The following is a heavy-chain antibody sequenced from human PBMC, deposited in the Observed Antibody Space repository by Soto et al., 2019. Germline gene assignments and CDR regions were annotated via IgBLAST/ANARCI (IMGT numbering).Heavy chain of an antibody. D-gene: IGHD1-26*01. CDR2: ISPSGDYA. Sequence: EVQLLESGGGFEQPGGSPRLSCAASGFTFSTIAMAWVRQAPGKGLEWVSSISPSGDYAYFADSVKGRFTMSRDNSKNTVYLQLDSLRVEDTATYYCVKATSGGLLYYGMEVWGQGTTVTVSS. J-gene: IGHJ6*02. V-gene: IGHV3-23*01. CDR3: VKATSGGLLYYGMEV. CDR1: GFTFSTIA.